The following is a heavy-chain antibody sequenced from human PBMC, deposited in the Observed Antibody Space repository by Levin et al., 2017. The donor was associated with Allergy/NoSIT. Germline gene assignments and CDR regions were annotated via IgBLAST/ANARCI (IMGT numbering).Heavy chain of an antibody. CDR3: ARGGCSSTSCLDY. J-gene: IGHJ4*02. Sequence: PSETLSLTCAASGFTFSSNWMHWVRQAPGEGLVWVSEINSDGSNTNYADSVKGRFTISRDNARNTLYLQMNSVRAEDTAVYYCARGGCSSTSCLDYWGQGTLVTVSS. CDR1: GFTFSSNW. CDR2: INSDGSNT. D-gene: IGHD2-2*01. V-gene: IGHV3-74*01.